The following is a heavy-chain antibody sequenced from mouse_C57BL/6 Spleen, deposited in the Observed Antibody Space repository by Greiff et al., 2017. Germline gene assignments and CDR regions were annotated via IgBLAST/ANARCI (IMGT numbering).Heavy chain of an antibody. J-gene: IGHJ4*01. CDR2: IYPGSGST. V-gene: IGHV1-55*01. CDR3: ARYYDCNNYYALDY. CDR1: GYTFTSYR. D-gene: IGHD2-1*01. Sequence: QVQLQQPGAELVKPGASVKMSCKASGYTFTSYRITWVKQRPGNGLEWIGDIYPGSGSTNYNEKFKSKATLTVDKSSSTAYMQLSSLTSEDSAVYYCARYYDCNNYYALDYWGQGTSVTVSS.